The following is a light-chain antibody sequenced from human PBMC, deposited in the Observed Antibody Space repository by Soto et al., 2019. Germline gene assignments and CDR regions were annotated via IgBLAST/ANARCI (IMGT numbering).Light chain of an antibody. CDR3: QQYASSPLT. CDR1: QSVSKNY. Sequence: EIVLTQSPGTLSLSPGERGTLSCRASQSVSKNYLAWYQQKPGQAPRLLIYGASSRATGIPDRFRGSGSGTDFTLTISRLEPEDFAVYSCQQYASSPLTFGGGTKVEIK. V-gene: IGKV3-20*01. CDR2: GAS. J-gene: IGKJ4*01.